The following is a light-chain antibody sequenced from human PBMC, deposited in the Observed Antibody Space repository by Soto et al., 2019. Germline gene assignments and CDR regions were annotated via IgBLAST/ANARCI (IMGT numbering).Light chain of an antibody. Sequence: EIMMTQSPATLSVSPGERATHTCRASQSVRNNLAWYQQKPGQAPRLLMYYASTRATGIPARFSGSGSGTEFTLTISSLQSEDFALYYCQQYNNWPRITFGQGTRLEIK. CDR3: QQYNNWPRIT. CDR1: QSVRNN. J-gene: IGKJ5*01. CDR2: YAS. V-gene: IGKV3-15*01.